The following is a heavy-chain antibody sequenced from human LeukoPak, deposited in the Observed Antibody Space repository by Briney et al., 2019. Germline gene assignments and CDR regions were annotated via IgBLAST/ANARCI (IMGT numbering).Heavy chain of an antibody. CDR3: ARYDYGDCWFDP. V-gene: IGHV4-59*01. CDR1: GGSMNNYY. D-gene: IGHD4-17*01. CDR2: ISDSGST. Sequence: SETLSLTCTVSGGSMNNYYWSWIRQAPGKGLEWIGYISDSGSTNYNPSLGSRVTISVDTSKNQFSLKLTSVTAADTALYYCARYDYGDCWFDPWGQGTLVTVTS. J-gene: IGHJ5*02.